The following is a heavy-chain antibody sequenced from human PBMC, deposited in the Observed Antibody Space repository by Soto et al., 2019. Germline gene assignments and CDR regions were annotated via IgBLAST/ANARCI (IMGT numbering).Heavy chain of an antibody. CDR1: GGSISSGDYY. D-gene: IGHD2-15*01. J-gene: IGHJ5*02. CDR2: IYYSGST. V-gene: IGHV4-30-4*01. Sequence: PSETLSLTCTVSGGSISSGDYYWSWIRQPPGKGLEWIGYIYYSGSTYYNPSLKSRVTISVDTSKNQFSLKLSSVTAADTAVYYCARRSVVAATRYWFDPWGQGTLVTVSS. CDR3: ARRSVVAATRYWFDP.